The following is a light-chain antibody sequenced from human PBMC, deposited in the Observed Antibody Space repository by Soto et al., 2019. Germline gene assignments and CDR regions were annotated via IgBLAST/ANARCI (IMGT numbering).Light chain of an antibody. Sequence: EIVLTQSPGTLSLSPGERATLSCRASQSVSSTYLAWYQQKPGQAPRLLIYGASNRATGIPDRFSGSGSGTDFTLTISRLVPEDFAVYYCQQYGGSRWTFGQGTRVDI. CDR1: QSVSSTY. J-gene: IGKJ1*01. CDR3: QQYGGSRWT. V-gene: IGKV3-20*01. CDR2: GAS.